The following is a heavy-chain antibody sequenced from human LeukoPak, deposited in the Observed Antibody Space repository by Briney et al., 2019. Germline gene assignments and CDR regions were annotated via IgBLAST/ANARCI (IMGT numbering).Heavy chain of an antibody. J-gene: IGHJ4*02. CDR3: ARESDYGYVWGSSTS. D-gene: IGHD3-16*01. Sequence: SVKVSCKASGGTFSSYAISWVRQAPGQGLEWMGGIIPIFGTANYAQKFQGRVTITTDESTSTAYMELSSLRSEDTAVYYCARESDYGYVWGSSTSWGQGTLVTVSS. CDR1: GGTFSSYA. V-gene: IGHV1-69*05. CDR2: IIPIFGTA.